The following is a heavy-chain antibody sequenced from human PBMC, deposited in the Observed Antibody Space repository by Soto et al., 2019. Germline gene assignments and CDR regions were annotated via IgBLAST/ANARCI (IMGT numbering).Heavy chain of an antibody. Sequence: EVQLVESGGGLVKPGGSLRLSCVVSEFTFSSYSMDWVRQAPGKGLEWVSSISSCTNYIYYADSLRGRFTISRDNAKSSLYVQMNDLRAEDTAVYYCARGAYDRGIWYFDLWGRGTLVTVSS. V-gene: IGHV3-21*06. CDR1: EFTFSSYS. CDR2: ISSCTNYI. D-gene: IGHD3-16*01. J-gene: IGHJ2*01. CDR3: ARGAYDRGIWYFDL.